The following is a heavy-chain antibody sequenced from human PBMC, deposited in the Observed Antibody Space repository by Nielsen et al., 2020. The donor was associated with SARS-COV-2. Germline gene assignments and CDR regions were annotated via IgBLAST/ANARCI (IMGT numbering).Heavy chain of an antibody. J-gene: IGHJ6*02. Sequence: SETLSLTCTVSGGSVSSGSYYWSWIRQPPGKGLEWIGYIYYSGSTNYNPSLKSRVTISVDTSKNQFSLKLSSVTAADTAVYYCARDNIVVVPAAIDRFGHYYYGMDVLGQGTTVTVSS. D-gene: IGHD2-2*01. V-gene: IGHV4-61*01. CDR2: IYYSGST. CDR3: ARDNIVVVPAAIDRFGHYYYGMDV. CDR1: GGSVSSGSYY.